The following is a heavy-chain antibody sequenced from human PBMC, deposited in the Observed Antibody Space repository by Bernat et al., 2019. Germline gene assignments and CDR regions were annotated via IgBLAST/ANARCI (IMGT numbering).Heavy chain of an antibody. CDR2: INAGNGNT. J-gene: IGHJ4*02. D-gene: IGHD3-16*01. Sequence: QVQLVQSGAEVKKPGASVKVSCKASGYTFTSYAMHWVRQAPGQRLEWMGWINAGNGNTKYSQKFQGRVTIIRDTSASTAYMELSSLRSEDTAVYYCARGPNLMLINLDYWGQGTLVTVSS. CDR3: ARGPNLMLINLDY. V-gene: IGHV1-3*01. CDR1: GYTFTSYA.